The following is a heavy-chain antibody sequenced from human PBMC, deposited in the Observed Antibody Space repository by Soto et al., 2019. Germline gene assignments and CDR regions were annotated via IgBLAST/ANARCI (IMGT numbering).Heavy chain of an antibody. CDR2: NSYDEIDK. CDR1: GFTFSNYT. V-gene: IGHV3-30*04. Sequence: GGSLRLSCAASGFTFSNYTMHWVRQAPGKGLEWVALNSYDEIDKYFADAVKGRFTISRDNSKNMLYLQMDSLRAEDTAVYYCAGRSGSSDYWGRGTLVTVSS. D-gene: IGHD3-10*01. J-gene: IGHJ4*02. CDR3: AGRSGSSDY.